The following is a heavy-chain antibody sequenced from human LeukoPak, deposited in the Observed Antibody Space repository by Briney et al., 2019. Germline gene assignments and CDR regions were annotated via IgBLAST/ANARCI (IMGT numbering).Heavy chain of an antibody. CDR3: ARGRFLEWLPYFDY. D-gene: IGHD3-3*01. V-gene: IGHV4-59*01. CDR1: GGSISSYY. J-gene: IGHJ4*02. Sequence: SETLSLTCTVSGGSISSYYWSWIRQPPGKGLEWIGYIHYSGSTNYNPSLKSRVTISVDTSKNQFSLKLSSVTAADTAVYYCARGRFLEWLPYFDYWGQGTLVTVSS. CDR2: IHYSGST.